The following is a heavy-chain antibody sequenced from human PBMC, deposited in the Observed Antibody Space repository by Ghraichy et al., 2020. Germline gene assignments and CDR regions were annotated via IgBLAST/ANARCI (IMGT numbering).Heavy chain of an antibody. D-gene: IGHD3-3*01. CDR3: VKDYDQDTAIRVFAIPPSFASIFLTKSTKLTCLVKDYY. CDR2: ISSNGGST. V-gene: IGHV3-64D*06. CDR1: GFTFSSYA. J-gene: IGHJ6*01. Sequence: GGSLRLSCSASGFTFSSYAMHWVRQAPGKGLEYVSAISSNGGSTYYADSVKGRFTISRDNSKNTLYLQMSSLRAEDTAVYYCVKDYDQDTAIRVFAIPPSFASIFLTKSTKLTCLVKDYY.